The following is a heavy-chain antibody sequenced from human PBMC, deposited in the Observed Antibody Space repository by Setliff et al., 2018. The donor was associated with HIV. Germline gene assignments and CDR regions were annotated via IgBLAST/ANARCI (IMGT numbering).Heavy chain of an antibody. CDR2: IYTSGST. J-gene: IGHJ3*02. CDR3: ARTLAYHAFDI. V-gene: IGHV4-4*07. D-gene: IGHD2-2*01. CDR1: GGSISSYY. Sequence: PSETLSLTCTVSGGSISSYYWSWIRQPAGQGLEWIGRIYTSGSTNYNPSRKSRVTMSVYTSKNQFSLKLSSVTAADTAVYYCARTLAYHAFDIWGQGTMVTVSS.